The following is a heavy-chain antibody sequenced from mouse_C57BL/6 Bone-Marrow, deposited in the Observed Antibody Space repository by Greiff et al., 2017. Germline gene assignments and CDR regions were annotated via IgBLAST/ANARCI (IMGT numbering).Heavy chain of an antibody. D-gene: IGHD1-1*01. CDR2: IDPSDSYT. CDR1: GYTFTSYW. CDR3: ARDYYGSSIYAMDY. J-gene: IGHJ4*01. Sequence: QVQLQQPGAELVMPGASVKLSCKASGYTFTSYWMHWVKQRPGQGLEWIGEIDPSDSYTNYNQKFKGKSTLTVDKSSSTAYIQLSSLTSEDSAVYYCARDYYGSSIYAMDYWGQGTSVTVSS. V-gene: IGHV1-69*01.